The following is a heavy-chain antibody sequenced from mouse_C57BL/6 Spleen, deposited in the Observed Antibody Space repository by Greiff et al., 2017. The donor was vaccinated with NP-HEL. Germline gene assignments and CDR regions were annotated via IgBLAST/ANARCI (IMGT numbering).Heavy chain of an antibody. V-gene: IGHV1-64*01. Sequence: QVQLQQSGAELVKPGASVKLSCKASGYTFTSYWMHWVKQRPGQGLEWIGMIHPNSGSTNYNEKFKSKATLTVDKSSSTAYMQLSSLTSEDSAVYYCAGVVADYYAMDYWGQGTSVTVSS. CDR1: GYTFTSYW. D-gene: IGHD1-1*01. CDR2: IHPNSGST. CDR3: AGVVADYYAMDY. J-gene: IGHJ4*01.